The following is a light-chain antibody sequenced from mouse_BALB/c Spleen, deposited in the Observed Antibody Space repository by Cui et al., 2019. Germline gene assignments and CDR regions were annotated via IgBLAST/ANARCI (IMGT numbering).Light chain of an antibody. J-gene: IGKJ5*01. V-gene: IGKV4-59*01. CDR1: SSVSY. CDR2: GTS. Sequence: QIVLTQSPAIMSASPGEKVTITRSCSSSVSYMHWYQQKSGTSPKRWIYGTSKLASGVPARFSGSGSGTSYSLTISSMEAEDAANYYCQQWSSNPLTFGAGTKLELK. CDR3: QQWSSNPLT.